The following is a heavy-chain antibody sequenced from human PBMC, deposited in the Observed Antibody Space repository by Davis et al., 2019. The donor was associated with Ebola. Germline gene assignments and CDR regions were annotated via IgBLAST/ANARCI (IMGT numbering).Heavy chain of an antibody. V-gene: IGHV4-59*01. CDR3: ARVKSGVTTVGIFDY. CDR1: GGSISGYF. J-gene: IGHJ4*02. Sequence: SETLSLTCNVSGGSISGYFWSWIRQPSGKGLECIGYLYFSGSTNYNPSLKSRVTMSVDTSKNQFSLKVNSVTAADTAVYFCARVKSGVTTVGIFDYWGQGILVTVSS. CDR2: LYFSGST. D-gene: IGHD4-17*01.